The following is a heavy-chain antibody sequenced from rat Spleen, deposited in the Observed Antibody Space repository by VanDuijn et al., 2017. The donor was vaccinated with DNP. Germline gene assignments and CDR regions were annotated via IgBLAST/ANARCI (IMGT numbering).Heavy chain of an antibody. CDR3: TPGDY. D-gene: IGHD3-1*01. J-gene: IGHJ2*01. Sequence: EVQLVESGGGLVQPGRSMKLSCAASGFTFSDYNLAWVRQAPTKGLEWVASISTSGSRTYYPDSVKGRFTISRVNAQSTLYLQMTSLRSEDTATYYCTPGDYWGQGVMVTVSS. V-gene: IGHV5-25*01. CDR1: GFTFSDYN. CDR2: ISTSGSRT.